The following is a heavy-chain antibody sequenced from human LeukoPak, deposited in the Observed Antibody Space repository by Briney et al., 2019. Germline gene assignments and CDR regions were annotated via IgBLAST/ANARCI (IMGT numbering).Heavy chain of an antibody. D-gene: IGHD3-16*02. CDR1: GYTFTSYY. CDR3: ASHHYDYVWGSYPFVH. V-gene: IGHV1-46*01. CDR2: INPSGGST. Sequence: ASVKVSCKASGYTFTSYYMHWVRQAPGQGLEWMGIINPSGGSTSYAQKFQGRVTMTRDTSTSTVYMELSSLRSEDTAVYYCASHHYDYVWGSYPFVHWGQGTLVTVSS. J-gene: IGHJ4*02.